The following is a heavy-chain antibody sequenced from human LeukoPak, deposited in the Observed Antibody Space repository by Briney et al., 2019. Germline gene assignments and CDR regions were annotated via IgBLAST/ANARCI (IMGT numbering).Heavy chain of an antibody. CDR3: ARGCSSTSCYNRGFDP. CDR2: INHSGST. V-gene: IGHV4-34*01. J-gene: IGHJ5*02. CDR1: GGSFSGYY. Sequence: SETLSLTCAVYGGSFSGYYWSWIRQPPGKGLEWIGEINHSGSTNYNPSLKSRVTISVDTSKNQFSLKLSSVTAADTAVYYCARGCSSTSCYNRGFDPRGQGTLVTVSS. D-gene: IGHD2-2*02.